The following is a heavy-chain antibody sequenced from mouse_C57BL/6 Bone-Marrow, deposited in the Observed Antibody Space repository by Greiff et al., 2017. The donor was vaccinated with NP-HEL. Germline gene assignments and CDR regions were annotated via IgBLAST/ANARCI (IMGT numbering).Heavy chain of an antibody. J-gene: IGHJ2*01. Sequence: QVQLKQSGAELVRPGTSVKVSCKASGYAFTNYLIEWVKQRPGQGLEWIGVINPGSGGTNYNEKFKGKATLTADKSSSTAYMQLSSLTSEDSAIYFGARELRLFFDYWGQGTTLTVSS. V-gene: IGHV1-54*01. D-gene: IGHD3-2*02. CDR3: ARELRLFFDY. CDR1: GYAFTNYL. CDR2: INPGSGGT.